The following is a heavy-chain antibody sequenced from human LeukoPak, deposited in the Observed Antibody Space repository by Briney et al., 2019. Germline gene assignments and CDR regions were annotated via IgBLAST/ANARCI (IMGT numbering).Heavy chain of an antibody. CDR2: ISGSGGNT. CDR1: GFTFSSYA. D-gene: IGHD4-23*01. Sequence: GGSLRLSCAASGFTFSSYAMSWVRQAPGKGLDWISAISGSGGNTYYPDSVKGRFTISRDNSKNTLYLQMNSLRAEDTAVYYCAKDQYGGNPQYYFDYWGQGTLVTVSS. V-gene: IGHV3-23*01. J-gene: IGHJ4*02. CDR3: AKDQYGGNPQYYFDY.